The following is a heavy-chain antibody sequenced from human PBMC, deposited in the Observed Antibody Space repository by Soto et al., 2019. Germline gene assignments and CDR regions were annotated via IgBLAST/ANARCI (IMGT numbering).Heavy chain of an antibody. V-gene: IGHV3-30-3*01. CDR3: ARGGGGSSYGYVDY. D-gene: IGHD5-18*01. J-gene: IGHJ4*02. CDR2: ISYDGSNK. CDR1: GFTFSSYA. Sequence: QVQLVESGGGVVQPGRSLRLSCAASGFTFSSYAMHWVRQAPGKGLEWVAVISYDGSNKYYTDSVKGRFTISRDNSKNTLYLQMNSRRAEDTAVYYWARGGGGSSYGYVDYWGLGTLVTVSS.